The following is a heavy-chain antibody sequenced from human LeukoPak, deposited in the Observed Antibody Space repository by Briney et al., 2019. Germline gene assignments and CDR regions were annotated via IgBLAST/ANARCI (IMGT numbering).Heavy chain of an antibody. CDR3: ARDGRGNPFDY. J-gene: IGHJ4*02. CDR2: IYHSGST. Sequence: SETLSPTCAVSGDSITSSHWWSWVRQPPGKGLEWIGEIYHSGSTNYNPSLKSRVTISVDTSKNQFSLKLSSVTVADTAVYYCARDGRGNPFDYWGQGTLVTVSS. CDR1: GDSITSSHW. D-gene: IGHD4-23*01. V-gene: IGHV4-4*02.